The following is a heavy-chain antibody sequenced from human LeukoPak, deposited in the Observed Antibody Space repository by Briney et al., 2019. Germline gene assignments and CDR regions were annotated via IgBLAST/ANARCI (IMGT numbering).Heavy chain of an antibody. CDR2: MNPNSGNT. CDR3: ASTAVADPNWFDP. Sequence: ASVKVSCKASGYTFTSYDINWVRQATGQGLEWMGWMNPNSGNTGYAQKFQGRVTMTRNTSISTAYMELRSLRSDDTAVYYCASTAVADPNWFDPWGQGTLVTVSS. D-gene: IGHD6-19*01. CDR1: GYTFTSYD. V-gene: IGHV1-8*01. J-gene: IGHJ5*02.